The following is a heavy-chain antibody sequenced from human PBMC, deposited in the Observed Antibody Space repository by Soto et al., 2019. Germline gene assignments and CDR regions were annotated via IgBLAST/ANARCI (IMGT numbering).Heavy chain of an antibody. J-gene: IGHJ4*02. D-gene: IGHD5-12*01. CDR3: TTNPPREWLRFDY. CDR2: IKSKTDGGTT. CDR1: GFTFSNAW. Sequence: EVQLVESGGGLVKPGGSLRLSCAASGFTFSNAWMNWVRQAPGKGLEWVGRIKSKTDGGTTDYAAPVKGRFTISRDDSKNTLYLQMNSLKTEDTAVYYCTTNPPREWLRFDYWGQGTLVTVSS. V-gene: IGHV3-15*07.